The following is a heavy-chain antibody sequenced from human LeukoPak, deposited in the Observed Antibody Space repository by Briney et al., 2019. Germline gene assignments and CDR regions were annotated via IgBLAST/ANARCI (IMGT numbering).Heavy chain of an antibody. Sequence: GGSLRLSCAASGFTFSTYWMSWVRQAPGKGLEWVANIKQDGTEKYYVDSVKGRFTISRDNAKKSLYLQMNSLRAEDTAVYYCARADYGDYAWFDPWGQGTLVTVSS. CDR1: GFTFSTYW. J-gene: IGHJ5*02. CDR3: ARADYGDYAWFDP. V-gene: IGHV3-7*01. D-gene: IGHD4-17*01. CDR2: IKQDGTEK.